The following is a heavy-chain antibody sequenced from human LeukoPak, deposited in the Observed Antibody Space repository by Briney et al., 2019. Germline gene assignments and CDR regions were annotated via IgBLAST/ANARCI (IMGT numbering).Heavy chain of an antibody. CDR2: ISGGGGST. J-gene: IGHJ4*02. V-gene: IGHV3-23*01. Sequence: PGGSLRLSCAASGFTFSNYAMNWVRQAPGKGLEWVSTISGGGGSTYYADSVKGRFTISRDNSKSTLYLQMNSLRAEDTAVYYCANLNAPYWGNLDYWGQGTLVTVSS. CDR3: ANLNAPYWGNLDY. CDR1: GFTFSNYA. D-gene: IGHD3-16*01.